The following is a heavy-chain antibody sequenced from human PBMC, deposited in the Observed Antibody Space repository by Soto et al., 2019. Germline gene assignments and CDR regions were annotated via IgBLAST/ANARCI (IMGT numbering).Heavy chain of an antibody. V-gene: IGHV1-69*13. CDR2: IIPILGTT. D-gene: IGHD2-15*01. CDR1: GGTFSSYA. Sequence: TSVKVSCKASGGTFSSYAISWVRQAPGQGLECMGGIIPILGTTNHAQKFQGRVTITADESTSTAYMELSSLRSEDTAVYYCARGGKGGVVAANDAFDIWGQGTMVTVS. CDR3: ARGGKGGVVAANDAFDI. J-gene: IGHJ3*02.